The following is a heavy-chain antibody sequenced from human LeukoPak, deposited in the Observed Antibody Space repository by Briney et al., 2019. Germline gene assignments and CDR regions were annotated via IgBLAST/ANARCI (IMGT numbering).Heavy chain of an antibody. V-gene: IGHV3-23*01. J-gene: IGHJ4*02. D-gene: IGHD3-10*01. Sequence: GGSLRLSCAASGFTFSSYAMSWVRQAPGKGQEWVSAISGSGGSTYYADPVKGRFTISRDNSKNTLYLQMNSLRAEDTAVYYCAKDLWFGELMMSPFDYWGQGTLVTVSS. CDR2: ISGSGGST. CDR1: GFTFSSYA. CDR3: AKDLWFGELMMSPFDY.